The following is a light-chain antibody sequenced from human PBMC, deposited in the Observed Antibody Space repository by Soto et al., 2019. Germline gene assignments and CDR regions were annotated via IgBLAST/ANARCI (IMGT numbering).Light chain of an antibody. V-gene: IGKV3-20*01. CDR3: QHYGTSPET. Sequence: IVLTQSPGTLSLSPGERATLSCRASQSGSSNYLAWYQQKPGQAPRLLIYGASTRPPGIPDRFSGSGSGTDFTLTISSLEPEDFAVYYCQHYGTSPETFGPGTKVDIK. CDR2: GAS. J-gene: IGKJ1*01. CDR1: QSGSSNY.